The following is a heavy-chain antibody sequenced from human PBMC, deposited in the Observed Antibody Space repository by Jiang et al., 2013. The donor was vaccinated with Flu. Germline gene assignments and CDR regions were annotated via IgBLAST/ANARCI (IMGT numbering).Heavy chain of an antibody. D-gene: IGHD3-22*01. V-gene: IGHV3-11*06. CDR1: GFTFSDYY. CDR2: ISSSSSYT. CDR3: ARAYDSSGYYSTDAFDI. J-gene: IGHJ3*02. Sequence: RLSCAASGFTFSDYYMSWIRQAPGKGLEWVSYISSSSSYTNYADSVKGRFTISRDNAKNSLYLQMNSLRAEDTAVYYCARAYDSSGYYSTDAFDIWGQGTMVTVSS.